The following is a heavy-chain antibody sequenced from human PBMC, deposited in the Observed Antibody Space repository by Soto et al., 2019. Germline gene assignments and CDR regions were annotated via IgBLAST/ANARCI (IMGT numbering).Heavy chain of an antibody. CDR3: ARDRKNRDGYNYRRVD. J-gene: IGHJ4*02. Sequence: QVQLVQSGAEVKKPGSSMKVSCKSSGDTFSSYAISWVRQAPGQGLEWMGGIVPIFGTPRYAQKFQDRVTSTADASTYTAYMELRSLRSQDTAVYYCARDRKNRDGYNYRRVDWGQGTLVAVSS. CDR1: GDTFSSYA. D-gene: IGHD5-12*01. V-gene: IGHV1-69*01. CDR2: IVPIFGTP.